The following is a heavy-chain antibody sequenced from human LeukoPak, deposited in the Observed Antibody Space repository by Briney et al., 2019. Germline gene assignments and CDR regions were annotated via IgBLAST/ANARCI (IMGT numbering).Heavy chain of an antibody. CDR1: GFIFDDYG. Sequence: GGSLRLSCAASGFIFDDYGMSWVRQAPGKGLEWVSGINWNGDSTGYADSVKGRFTISGDNAKNSLYLQMNNLRAEDTAVYYCATRDGSPGYWGQGTLVSVSS. CDR3: ATRDGSPGY. D-gene: IGHD5-24*01. CDR2: INWNGDST. V-gene: IGHV3-20*04. J-gene: IGHJ4*02.